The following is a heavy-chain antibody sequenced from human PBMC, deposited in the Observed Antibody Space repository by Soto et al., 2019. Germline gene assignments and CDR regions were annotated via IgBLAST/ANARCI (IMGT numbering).Heavy chain of an antibody. CDR3: ARLGGSSHIDY. Sequence: QLQLQESGPGLVKPSETLSLTCTVSGGSISSSSYYWGWIRQPPGKGLEWIGSIYYSGSTYYNPSLKSRVTSSVDSTKNQFTLKPSSATAADTAVYYYARLGGSSHIDYWGQGTLVTVSA. CDR2: IYYSGST. CDR1: GGSISSSSYY. J-gene: IGHJ4*02. V-gene: IGHV4-39*01. D-gene: IGHD2-15*01.